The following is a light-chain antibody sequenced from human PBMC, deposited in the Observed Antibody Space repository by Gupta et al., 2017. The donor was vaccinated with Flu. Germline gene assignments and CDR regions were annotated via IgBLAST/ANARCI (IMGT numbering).Light chain of an antibody. V-gene: IGKV1-39*01. Sequence: SLSASVGDRVTITCRASQSITSHLNWYQQKPGKAPKLLIYATSILQSGVPPRFSGSGSGTDFTLTISSLQPEDFATYFCQQSYSIPPITFGQGTRLDIK. CDR2: ATS. CDR3: QQSYSIPPIT. J-gene: IGKJ5*01. CDR1: QSITSH.